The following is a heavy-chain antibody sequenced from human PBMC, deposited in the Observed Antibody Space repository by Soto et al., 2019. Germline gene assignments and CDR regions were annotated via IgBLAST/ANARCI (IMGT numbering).Heavy chain of an antibody. J-gene: IGHJ3*02. CDR2: INPSGGST. Sequence: GASVKVSCKASGYTFTSYYMHWVRQAPGQGLEWMGIINPSGGSTSYAQKFQGRVTMTRDTSTSTVYMELSSLRSEDTAVYYCARERIAAADTEGNFDIWGQGTMVNVSS. CDR3: ARERIAAADTEGNFDI. CDR1: GYTFTSYY. D-gene: IGHD6-13*01. V-gene: IGHV1-46*03.